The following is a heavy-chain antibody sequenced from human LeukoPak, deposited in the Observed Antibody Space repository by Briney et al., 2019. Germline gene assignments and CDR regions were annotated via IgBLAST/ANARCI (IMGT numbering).Heavy chain of an antibody. Sequence: GGSLRLSCAASGFTFSSYAMSWIRQAPGKGLEWVSVISGSGGNTYYADSVKGRFTISRDNSKNTLYLQMNSLRAEDTAVYYCAKREAAIGVIDYWGQGTLVTVSS. V-gene: IGHV3-23*01. D-gene: IGHD6-13*01. J-gene: IGHJ4*02. CDR1: GFTFSSYA. CDR2: ISGSGGNT. CDR3: AKREAAIGVIDY.